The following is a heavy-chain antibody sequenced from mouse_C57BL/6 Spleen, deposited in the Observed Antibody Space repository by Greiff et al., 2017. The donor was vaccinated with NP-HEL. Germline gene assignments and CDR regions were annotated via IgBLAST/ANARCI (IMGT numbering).Heavy chain of an antibody. CDR2: INPNNGGT. V-gene: IGHV1-18*01. Sequence: EVQLQQSGPELVKPGASVKIPCKASGYTFTDYNMDWVKQSHGKSLEWIGDINPNNGGTIYNQKFKGKATLTVGKSSSTAYMELRSLTSEDTAVYYCARSAYDYDVHYFDYWGQGTTLTVSS. CDR3: ARSAYDYDVHYFDY. J-gene: IGHJ2*01. CDR1: GYTFTDYN. D-gene: IGHD2-4*01.